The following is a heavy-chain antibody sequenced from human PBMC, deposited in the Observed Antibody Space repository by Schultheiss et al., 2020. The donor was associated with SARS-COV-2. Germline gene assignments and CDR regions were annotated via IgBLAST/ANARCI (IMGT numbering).Heavy chain of an antibody. D-gene: IGHD3-10*01. J-gene: IGHJ4*02. CDR1: GFTFSSYA. Sequence: GGSLRLSCAASGFTFSSYAMHWVRQAPGKGLEWLAVISYDGSNSYYADSVKGRFTISRDNSKNTLYLQVNSLRAEDSAVYYCAKNLFITMVRGVISLDSWGQGTLVTVS. V-gene: IGHV3-30*18. CDR3: AKNLFITMVRGVISLDS. CDR2: ISYDGSNS.